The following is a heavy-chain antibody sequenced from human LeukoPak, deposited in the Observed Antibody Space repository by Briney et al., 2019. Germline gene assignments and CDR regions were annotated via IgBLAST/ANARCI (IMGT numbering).Heavy chain of an antibody. J-gene: IGHJ4*02. CDR3: ARDLDSSGYYYVY. V-gene: IGHV4-59*12. Sequence: SETLSLTCTVSGGSISSYYWSWIRQPPGKGLEWIGYIYYSGSTNYNPSLKSRVSISIDTSKNQFSLKLSSVTAADTAVYYCARDLDSSGYYYVYWGQGTLVTVSS. CDR2: IYYSGST. D-gene: IGHD3-22*01. CDR1: GGSISSYY.